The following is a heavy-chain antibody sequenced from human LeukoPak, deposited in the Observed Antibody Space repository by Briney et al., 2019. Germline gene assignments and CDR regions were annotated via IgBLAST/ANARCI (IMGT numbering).Heavy chain of an antibody. CDR3: GREDFPGRGTTILPY. J-gene: IGHJ4*02. CDR2: INHSGST. D-gene: IGHD3-3*01. V-gene: IGHV4-34*01. Sequence: SETLSLTCAVYGESLSGFYWSWVRQPPGKGLEWIGEINHSGSTNYNPSLKSRVTISVDTSKNQFSLNLNSVTAADTAVYYCGREDFPGRGTTILPYWGQGTLVTVSS. CDR1: GESLSGFY.